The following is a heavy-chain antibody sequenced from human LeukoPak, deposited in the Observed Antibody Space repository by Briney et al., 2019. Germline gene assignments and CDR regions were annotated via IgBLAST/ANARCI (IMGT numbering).Heavy chain of an antibody. CDR1: GFTFSSYA. D-gene: IGHD6-6*01. Sequence: GRSLRLSCAASGFTFSSYAMHWVRQAPGKGLEWVAVISYDGSNKYYADSVKGRFTISRDNSKNTLYLQMNSLRAEDTAVYYCARDDEYSSSGIDYWGQGTLVTVSS. J-gene: IGHJ4*02. CDR3: ARDDEYSSSGIDY. CDR2: ISYDGSNK. V-gene: IGHV3-30-3*01.